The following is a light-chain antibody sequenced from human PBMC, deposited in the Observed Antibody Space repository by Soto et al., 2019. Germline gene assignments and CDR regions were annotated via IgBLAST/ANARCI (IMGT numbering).Light chain of an antibody. V-gene: IGKV3-11*01. CDR2: GAS. CDR3: QQRVNWPPS. Sequence: EIVLTQSPASLSLSPGERATLLCRAGQSFNDYLAWYQQKPGQPPRLLYFGASNRATAVPARFSAGGSGTDFTLIINSLEPEDFAVYYCQQRVNWPPSFGGGTKVEI. J-gene: IGKJ4*01. CDR1: QSFNDY.